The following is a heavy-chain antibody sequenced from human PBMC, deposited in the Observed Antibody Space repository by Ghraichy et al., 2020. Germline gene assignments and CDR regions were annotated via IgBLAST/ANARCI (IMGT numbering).Heavy chain of an antibody. CDR3: ARGPNVGIAAAGTSSYFDY. V-gene: IGHV3-21*01. J-gene: IGHJ4*02. D-gene: IGHD6-13*01. Sequence: GGSLRLSCAASGFTFSSYSMNWVRQAPGKGLEWVSSISSSSSYIYYADSVKGRFTISRDNAKNSLYLQMNSLRAEDTAVYYCARGPNVGIAAAGTSSYFDYWGQGTLVTVSS. CDR1: GFTFSSYS. CDR2: ISSSSSYI.